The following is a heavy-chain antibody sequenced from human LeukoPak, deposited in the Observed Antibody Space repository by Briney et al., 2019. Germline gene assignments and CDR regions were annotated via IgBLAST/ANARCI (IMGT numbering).Heavy chain of an antibody. D-gene: IGHD3-22*01. Sequence: GGSLRLSCAASGFTVSSNYMSWVRQAPGKGLEWGSVIYSGGSTYYADSVKGRFTISRDNSKNTLYLQMNSLRAEDTAVYYCARDPYDSSGYLSYWGQGTLVTVSS. CDR1: GFTVSSNY. V-gene: IGHV3-53*01. CDR2: IYSGGST. CDR3: ARDPYDSSGYLSY. J-gene: IGHJ4*02.